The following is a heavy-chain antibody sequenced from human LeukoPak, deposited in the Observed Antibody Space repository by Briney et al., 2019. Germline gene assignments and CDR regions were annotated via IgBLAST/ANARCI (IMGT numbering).Heavy chain of an antibody. CDR1: GFTSSSYA. V-gene: IGHV3-23*01. CDR2: ISGSGGST. Sequence: GGSLRLSCAASGFTSSSYAMSWVRQAPGEGLEWVSAISGSGGSTYYADSVKGRFTISRDNSKNTLYLQMNSLRAEDTAVYYCASGITMIVVVTPDNAFDIRGQGTMVTVSS. CDR3: ASGITMIVVVTPDNAFDI. D-gene: IGHD3-22*01. J-gene: IGHJ3*02.